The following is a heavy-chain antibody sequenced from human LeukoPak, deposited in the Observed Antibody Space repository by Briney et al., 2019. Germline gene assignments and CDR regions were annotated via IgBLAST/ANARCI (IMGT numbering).Heavy chain of an antibody. Sequence: GGSLRLSCAASGFTFNDYGMSWVRQAPGKGLEWVSAINWNGGSTGYADSVKGRFTISRDNAKNSLYLQMNSLRAEDTALYYCARNFGGGDSSGPYYWGQGTLVTVSP. CDR2: INWNGGST. V-gene: IGHV3-20*04. CDR3: ARNFGGGDSSGPYY. J-gene: IGHJ4*02. CDR1: GFTFNDYG. D-gene: IGHD3-22*01.